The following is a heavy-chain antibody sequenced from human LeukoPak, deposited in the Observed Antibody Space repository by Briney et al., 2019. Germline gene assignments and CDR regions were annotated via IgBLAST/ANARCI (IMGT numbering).Heavy chain of an antibody. D-gene: IGHD5-12*01. CDR3: ARDPYSGSYGNNYYYYMDV. CDR2: ITSSSTYV. Sequence: PGGSLRLSCTVSGFTVSSNSMSWVRQAPGQRLEWVSSITSSSTYVFYADSVKGRFTISRDNAQNSLYLQMNSLRAEDTAVYYCARDPYSGSYGNNYYYYMDVWGKGTTVTISS. J-gene: IGHJ6*03. V-gene: IGHV3-21*01. CDR1: GFTVSSNS.